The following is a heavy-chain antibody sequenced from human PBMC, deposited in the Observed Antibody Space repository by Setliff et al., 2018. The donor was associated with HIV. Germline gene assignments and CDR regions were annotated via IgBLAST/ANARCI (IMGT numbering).Heavy chain of an antibody. CDR1: GGSISSYY. CDR2: DQRFGNI. CDR3: ARQTWEYYDTLTGYYRSPKNFDS. V-gene: IGHV4-4*08. Sequence: SETLSLTCTVSGGSISSYYWSWIRQPPGKGLEWIGYDQRFGNINFNPSLKSRVTISLDTSKNQFFLKLSSVTAPGTAIYYCARQTWEYYDTLTGYYRSPKNFDSWGQGTLVTVSS. J-gene: IGHJ4*02. D-gene: IGHD3-9*01.